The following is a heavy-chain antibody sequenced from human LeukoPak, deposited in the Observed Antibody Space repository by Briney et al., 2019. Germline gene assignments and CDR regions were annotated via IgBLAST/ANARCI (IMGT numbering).Heavy chain of an antibody. J-gene: IGHJ6*03. D-gene: IGHD1-20*01. CDR2: IYYSGST. V-gene: IGHV4-59*12. CDR1: DDSITIYY. CDR3: ARHLHTWNGAYYYVDV. Sequence: PSETLSLTCTVSDDSITIYYWSWIRQPPGKGLEWIGYIYYSGSTNYNPSLKSRVTMSVDTSKNQFSLKLIPVSAADTAIYYCARHLHTWNGAYYYVDVWGKGTTVTISS.